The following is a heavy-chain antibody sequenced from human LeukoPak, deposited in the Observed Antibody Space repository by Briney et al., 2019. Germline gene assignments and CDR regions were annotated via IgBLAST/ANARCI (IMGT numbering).Heavy chain of an antibody. J-gene: IGHJ4*02. V-gene: IGHV4-31*03. D-gene: IGHD2-15*01. CDR2: IYYSGST. CDR1: GGSISSGGYY. Sequence: SETLSLTCTVSGGSISSGGYYWSWIRQHPGKGLEWIGYIYYSGSTHYNPSLKSRVTISVDTSKNQFSLKLSSVTAADTAVYYCARADLGYCSGGSCYYFDYWGQGTLVTVSS. CDR3: ARADLGYCSGGSCYYFDY.